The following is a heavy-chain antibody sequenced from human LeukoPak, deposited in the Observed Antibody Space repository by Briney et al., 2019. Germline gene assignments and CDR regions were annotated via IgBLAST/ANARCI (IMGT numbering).Heavy chain of an antibody. Sequence: PSETLSLTRTVSGGSISSYHWSWIRQPPGKGLEWIGYIYYSGSTNYNPSLKSRVTISVDTSKNQFSLKLSSVTAADTAVYYCARDDCSGGSCYLPSGYFDLWGRGTLVTVSS. V-gene: IGHV4-59*01. D-gene: IGHD2-15*01. CDR2: IYYSGST. CDR1: GGSISSYH. CDR3: ARDDCSGGSCYLPSGYFDL. J-gene: IGHJ2*01.